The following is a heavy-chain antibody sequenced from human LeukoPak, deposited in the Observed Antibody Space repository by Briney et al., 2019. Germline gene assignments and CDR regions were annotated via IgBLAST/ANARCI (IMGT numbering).Heavy chain of an antibody. D-gene: IGHD1-14*01. CDR3: AKDFNKPEPSNYYYYMDV. J-gene: IGHJ6*03. Sequence: GGSLRLSCAASGFTFSSYGMHWVRQAPGKGLEWVAFIRYDGSNKYYADSVKGRFTISRDNSKNTLYLQMNSLRAEDTAVYYCAKDFNKPEPSNYYYYMDVWGKGTTVTVSS. V-gene: IGHV3-30*02. CDR2: IRYDGSNK. CDR1: GFTFSSYG.